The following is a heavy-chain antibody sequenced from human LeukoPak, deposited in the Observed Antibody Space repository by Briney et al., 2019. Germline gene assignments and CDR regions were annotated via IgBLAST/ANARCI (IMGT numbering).Heavy chain of an antibody. Sequence: ASVKVSCKASGYTFTSYGISWVRQAPGQGLEWMGWISAYNGNTNYAQKLQGRVTMTTDTSTSTAYMELRSLRSDDTAVYYCAISAEYSSGWYRADAFDIWGQGTMVTVSS. J-gene: IGHJ3*02. V-gene: IGHV1-18*01. CDR2: ISAYNGNT. CDR3: AISAEYSSGWYRADAFDI. CDR1: GYTFTSYG. D-gene: IGHD6-19*01.